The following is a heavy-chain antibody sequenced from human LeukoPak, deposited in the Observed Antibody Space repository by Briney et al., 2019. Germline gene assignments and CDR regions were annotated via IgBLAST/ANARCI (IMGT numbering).Heavy chain of an antibody. CDR1: GGSISSGSYY. V-gene: IGHV4-61*02. CDR3: AGTRLDCSSTSCPFDY. CDR2: IYTSGST. J-gene: IGHJ4*02. Sequence: PSETLSLTCTVSGGSISSGSYYWSWIRQPAGKGLEWIGRIYTSGSTNYNPSLKSRVTISVDTSKNQFSLKLSSVTAADTAVYYCAGTRLDCSSTSCPFDYWGQGTLVTVSS. D-gene: IGHD2-2*01.